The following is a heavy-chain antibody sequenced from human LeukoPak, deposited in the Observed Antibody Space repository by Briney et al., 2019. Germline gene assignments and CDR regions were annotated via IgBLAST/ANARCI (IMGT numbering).Heavy chain of an antibody. V-gene: IGHV4-39*07. J-gene: IGHJ4*02. Sequence: SETLSLTCTVSGGSISSSSYYWGWIRQPPGKGLEWIGSIYYSGSTYYNPSLKSRVTISVDTSKNQFSLKLTSVSAADTAVYYCARRYCSGPTCPQIDYWGQGTLVTVSS. CDR2: IYYSGST. CDR1: GGSISSSSYY. CDR3: ARRYCSGPTCPQIDY. D-gene: IGHD2-15*01.